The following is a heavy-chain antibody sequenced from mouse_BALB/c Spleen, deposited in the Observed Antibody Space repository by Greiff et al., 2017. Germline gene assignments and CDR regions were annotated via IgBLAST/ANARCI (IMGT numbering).Heavy chain of an antibody. CDR2: ISSGGSYT. CDR3: ARPPSYYYGSSYGYFDV. V-gene: IGHV5-9-3*01. J-gene: IGHJ1*01. D-gene: IGHD1-1*01. Sequence: EVQVVESGGGLVKPGGSLKLSCAASGFTFSSYAMSWVRQTPEKRLEWVATISSGGSYTYYPDSVKGRFTISRDNAKNTLYLQMSSLRSEDTAMYYCARPPSYYYGSSYGYFDVWGAGTTVTVSS. CDR1: GFTFSSYA.